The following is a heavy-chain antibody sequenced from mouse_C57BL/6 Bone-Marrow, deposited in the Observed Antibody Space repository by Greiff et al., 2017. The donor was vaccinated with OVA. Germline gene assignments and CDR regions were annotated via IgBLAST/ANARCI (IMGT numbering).Heavy chain of an antibody. J-gene: IGHJ2*01. CDR2: IYPSDSET. Sequence: VKLQQPGAELVRPGSSVKLSCKASGYTFTSYWMDWVKQRPGQGLEWIGNIYPSDSETHYNQKFKDKATLTVEKSSSTAYMQLSSLTSEDSAVYYVARWLLPFDYWGQGTTLTLSS. D-gene: IGHD2-3*01. CDR3: ARWLLPFDY. V-gene: IGHV1-61*01. CDR1: GYTFTSYW.